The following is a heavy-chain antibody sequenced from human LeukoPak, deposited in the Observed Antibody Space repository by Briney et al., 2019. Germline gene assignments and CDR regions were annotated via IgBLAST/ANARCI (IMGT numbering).Heavy chain of an antibody. CDR3: AKDNYGSGSYYNVWWFDP. D-gene: IGHD3-10*01. J-gene: IGHJ5*02. CDR2: ISGSGGST. CDR1: GFTFSSYA. V-gene: IGHV3-23*01. Sequence: AGGSLRLSCAASGFTFSSYAMSWVRQAPGKGLEWVSAISGSGGSTYYADSVKGRFTISRDNSKNTLYLQMNSLRAEDTAVYYCAKDNYGSGSYYNVWWFDPWGQGTLVTVSS.